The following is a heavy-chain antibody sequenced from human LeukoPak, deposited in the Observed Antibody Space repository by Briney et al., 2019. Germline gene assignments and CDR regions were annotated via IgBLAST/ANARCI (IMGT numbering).Heavy chain of an antibody. D-gene: IGHD3-16*02. CDR1: GYFISSGYY. J-gene: IGHJ4*02. Sequence: SETLSLTCAVSGYFISSGYYWGWIRQPPGKGLEWIGSIYHSGSTYYNPSLKSRVTISVDTSKNQFSLKLSSVTAADTAVYYCARGFYDYVWGSYRFNYFDYWGQGTLVTVSS. CDR2: IYHSGST. V-gene: IGHV4-38-2*01. CDR3: ARGFYDYVWGSYRFNYFDY.